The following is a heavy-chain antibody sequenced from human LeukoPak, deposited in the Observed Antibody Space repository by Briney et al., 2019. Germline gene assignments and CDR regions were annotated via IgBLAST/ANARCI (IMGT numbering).Heavy chain of an antibody. J-gene: IGHJ4*02. CDR1: GYTFTSYG. CDR3: ARDDGTVTTADGFDY. D-gene: IGHD4-11*01. V-gene: IGHV1-18*01. CDR2: ISAYNGNT. Sequence: GASVKVSCKASGYTFTSYGISWVRQAPGQVLEWMGWISAYNGNTNYAQKPQGRVTMTTDTSTSTAYMELRSLRSDDTAVYYCARDDGTVTTADGFDYWGQGTLVTVSS.